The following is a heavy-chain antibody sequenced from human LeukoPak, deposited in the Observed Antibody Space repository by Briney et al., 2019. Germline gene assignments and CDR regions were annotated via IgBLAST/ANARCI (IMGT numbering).Heavy chain of an antibody. D-gene: IGHD2/OR15-2a*01. Sequence: GGSLRLLCTASGFTFVDYAMPWVRQAPGKGLEWVGFIRSNPYGGTTEYAASVKGRFTISRDDSKSIAYLQMNSLKTEDTAVYYCTRGLLPGYWGQGTLVTVSS. V-gene: IGHV3-49*04. CDR2: IRSNPYGGTT. J-gene: IGHJ4*02. CDR3: TRGLLPGY. CDR1: GFTFVDYA.